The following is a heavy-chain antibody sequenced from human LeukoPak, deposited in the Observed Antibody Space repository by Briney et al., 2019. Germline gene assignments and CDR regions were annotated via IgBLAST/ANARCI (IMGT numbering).Heavy chain of an antibody. D-gene: IGHD2-15*01. J-gene: IGHJ6*02. CDR3: ARGTSCSSGSCYSGYYYYGMDV. Sequence: GGSLRLSCAASGFTFSSYSMNWVRQAPGKGLEWVSYISSSSSTIYYADSVKGRFTISRDNAKNSLYLQMNSLRAEDTAVYYCARGTSCSSGSCYSGYYYYGMDVWGQGTTVTVSS. CDR2: ISSSSSTI. CDR1: GFTFSSYS. V-gene: IGHV3-48*01.